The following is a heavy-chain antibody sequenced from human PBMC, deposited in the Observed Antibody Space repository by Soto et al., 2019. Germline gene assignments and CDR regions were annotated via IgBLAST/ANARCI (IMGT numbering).Heavy chain of an antibody. J-gene: IGHJ5*02. D-gene: IGHD2-2*01. CDR1: GFTFSSYG. CDR2: ISYDGSNK. CDR3: AKDALGYCSSTSCSDWFDP. Sequence: GWSLRPSCAASGFTFSSYGMHWVRQAPGKGLEWVAVISYDGSNKYYADSVKGRFTISRDNSKNTLYLQMNSLRAEDTAVYYCAKDALGYCSSTSCSDWFDPWGQGTLVTVSS. V-gene: IGHV3-30*18.